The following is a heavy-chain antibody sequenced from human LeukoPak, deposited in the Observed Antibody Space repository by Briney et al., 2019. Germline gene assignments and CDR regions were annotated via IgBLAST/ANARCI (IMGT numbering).Heavy chain of an antibody. CDR3: ASAEVRGVLNWFDP. D-gene: IGHD3-10*01. CDR2: ISYDGSNK. CDR1: GFTFSSYA. V-gene: IGHV3-30*04. Sequence: SGGSLRLSCTASGFTFSSYAMHWVRQAPGKGLEWVAVISYDGSNKYYADSVKGRFTISRDNSKNTLYLQMISLRAEDTAVYYCASAEVRGVLNWFDPWGQGTLVTVSS. J-gene: IGHJ5*02.